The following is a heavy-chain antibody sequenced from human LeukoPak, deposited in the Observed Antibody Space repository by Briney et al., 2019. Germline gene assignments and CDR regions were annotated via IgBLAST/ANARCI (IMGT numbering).Heavy chain of an antibody. CDR1: GFTFSRNS. Sequence: SGGSLRLSCAASGFTFSRNSMNWVRQAPGKGLEWVSSISTNSSYIDYSDSVKGRFTISRDNSKNTLYLQMNSLRAEDTAVYYCARRAGAYSHPYDYWGQGTLVTVSS. CDR2: ISTNSSYI. V-gene: IGHV3-21*04. J-gene: IGHJ4*02. CDR3: ARRAGAYSHPYDY. D-gene: IGHD4/OR15-4a*01.